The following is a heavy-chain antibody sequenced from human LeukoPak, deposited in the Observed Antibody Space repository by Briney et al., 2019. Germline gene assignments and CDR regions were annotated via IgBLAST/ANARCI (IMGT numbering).Heavy chain of an antibody. CDR3: AKRGPGSPESGKYYFDY. V-gene: IGHV3-23*01. CDR2: ISGSAART. CDR1: GITFSSYG. J-gene: IGHJ4*02. Sequence: SGGSLRLSCAASGITFSSYGMSWVRQAPGRGLEWVSAISGSAARTFYADSVKCRFTISRDNSKNTLSLQMNSLRAEDTAVYYCAKRGPGSPESGKYYFDYWGQGTLVTVSS. D-gene: IGHD3-10*01.